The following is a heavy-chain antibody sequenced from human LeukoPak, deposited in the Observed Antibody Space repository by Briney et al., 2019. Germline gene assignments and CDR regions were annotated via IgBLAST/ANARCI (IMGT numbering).Heavy chain of an antibody. CDR2: IYSGGNT. Sequence: GGSLRLSCAASGFTVSGKYMIWVRQTPGKRLEWVSLIYSGGNTYYTDSVKGRFTISRDNSENTLYLQMNSLRTEDTAVYYCARVADYYVSGHFDYWGQGTLVTVSS. CDR1: GFTVSGKY. CDR3: ARVADYYVSGHFDY. D-gene: IGHD3-10*01. J-gene: IGHJ4*02. V-gene: IGHV3-53*01.